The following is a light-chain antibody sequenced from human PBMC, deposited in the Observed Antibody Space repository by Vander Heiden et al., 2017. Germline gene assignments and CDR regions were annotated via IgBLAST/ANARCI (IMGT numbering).Light chain of an antibody. CDR1: SGHSNYV. Sequence: QPVLTQSPSAPASLGAAVKPTGTLDSGHSNYVIAWHQQQPGKGPRYLMQVKGDGSHVEGDGIPDRFSGSSSGAERYLTISGLQSEDESDYYCQTWATAIRVFGGGTKLTVL. CDR3: QTWATAIRV. V-gene: IGLV4-69*01. J-gene: IGLJ3*02. CDR2: VKGDGSH.